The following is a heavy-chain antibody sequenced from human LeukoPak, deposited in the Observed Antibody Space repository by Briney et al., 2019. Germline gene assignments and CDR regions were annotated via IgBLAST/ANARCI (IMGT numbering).Heavy chain of an antibody. CDR3: ARTNIGPYWFGP. CDR2: IHYAGTP. J-gene: IGHJ5*02. D-gene: IGHD2/OR15-2a*01. CDR1: GGSIAGSNYY. Sequence: SETLSLTCTVSGGSIAGSNYYWAWIRQSAGKGLEWIGSIHYAGTPYYIVSLKSRVTISVDTSKNKFSLNLTYMTAADTAVYYCARTNIGPYWFGPWGQGTLATVSS. V-gene: IGHV4-39*01.